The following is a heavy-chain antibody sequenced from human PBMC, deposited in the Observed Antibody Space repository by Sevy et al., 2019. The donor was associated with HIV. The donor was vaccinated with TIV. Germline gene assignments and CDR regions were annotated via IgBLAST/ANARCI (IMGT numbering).Heavy chain of an antibody. CDR2: ISNSGGST. CDR1: GFIFSSYA. Sequence: GGSLRLSCAASGFIFSSYAMSWVRQAPGKGLERVSSISNSGGSTYYADSVRGRFTISRDNSKNTLYLQMNSLRAEDTAVYYCTKDRGIIAAGFDYWGQGTLVTVSS. CDR3: TKDRGIIAAGFDY. J-gene: IGHJ4*02. D-gene: IGHD6-13*01. V-gene: IGHV3-23*01.